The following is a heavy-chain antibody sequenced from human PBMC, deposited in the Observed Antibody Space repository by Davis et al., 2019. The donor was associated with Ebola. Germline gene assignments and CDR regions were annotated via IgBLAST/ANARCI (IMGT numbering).Heavy chain of an antibody. Sequence: GESLKISCAASGITFSSFAMSWVRQAPGKGLEWISYITSIAGYTHYADSVKGRFTISRDNAKNSVYLQLNNLGAEDTATYYCVRDSQAGQQLVHDYWGQGTLVTVSS. J-gene: IGHJ4*02. CDR1: GITFSSFA. CDR3: VRDSQAGQQLVHDY. D-gene: IGHD6-13*01. V-gene: IGHV3-21*01. CDR2: ITSIAGYT.